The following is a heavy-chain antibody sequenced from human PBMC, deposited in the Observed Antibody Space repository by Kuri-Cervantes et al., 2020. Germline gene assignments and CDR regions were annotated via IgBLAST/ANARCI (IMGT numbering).Heavy chain of an antibody. CDR1: GYTFTSYG. D-gene: IGHD5-18*01. CDR2: IVVGSGNT. CDR3: AAVGDTAMYA. J-gene: IGHJ5*02. V-gene: IGHV1-58*02. Sequence: SVKVSCKASGYTFTSYGISWVRQAPGQGLEWIGWIVVGSGNTNYAQKFQERVTITRDMSTSTAYMELSSLRSEDTAVYYCAAVGDTAMYAWGQGTRVTCYS.